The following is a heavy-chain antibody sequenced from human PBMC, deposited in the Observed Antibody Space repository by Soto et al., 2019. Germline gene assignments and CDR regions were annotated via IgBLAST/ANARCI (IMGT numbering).Heavy chain of an antibody. D-gene: IGHD5-12*01. CDR3: ARGQKRWLPPTLKPVDY. Sequence: WASVKVSCKASGYTFTSYDINWVRQATGQGLEWMGWMNPNSGNTGYAQKFQGRVTMTRNTSISTAYMELSSLRSEDTAVYYCARGQKRWLPPTLKPVDYWGQGTLVTVSS. CDR2: MNPNSGNT. V-gene: IGHV1-8*01. J-gene: IGHJ4*02. CDR1: GYTFTSYD.